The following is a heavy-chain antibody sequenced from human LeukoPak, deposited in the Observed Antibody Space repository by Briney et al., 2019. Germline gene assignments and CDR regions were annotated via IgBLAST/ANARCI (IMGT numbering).Heavy chain of an antibody. Sequence: SVKVSCKASGGTSSSYAISWVRQAPGQGLEWMGGIIPIFGTANYAQRFQGRVTITADESTSTAYMELSSLRSEDMAVYYCARVYGSGSYWDAFDIWGQGTMVTVSS. CDR3: ARVYGSGSYWDAFDI. CDR2: IIPIFGTA. D-gene: IGHD3-10*01. J-gene: IGHJ3*02. V-gene: IGHV1-69*13. CDR1: GGTSSSYA.